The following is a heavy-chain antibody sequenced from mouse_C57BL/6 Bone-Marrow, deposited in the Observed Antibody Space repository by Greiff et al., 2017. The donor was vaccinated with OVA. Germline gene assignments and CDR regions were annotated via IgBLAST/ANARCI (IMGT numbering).Heavy chain of an antibody. D-gene: IGHD1-1*01. CDR2: INPNNGGT. CDR1: GYTFTDYN. Sequence: EVKLQESGPELVKPGASVKMSCKASGYTFTDYNMHWVKQSHGKSLEWIGYINPNNGGTSYNQKFKGKATLTVNKSSSTAYMELRSLTSEDSAVYYCARTDYYGRYAMDYWGQGTSVTVSS. CDR3: ARTDYYGRYAMDY. V-gene: IGHV1-22*01. J-gene: IGHJ4*01.